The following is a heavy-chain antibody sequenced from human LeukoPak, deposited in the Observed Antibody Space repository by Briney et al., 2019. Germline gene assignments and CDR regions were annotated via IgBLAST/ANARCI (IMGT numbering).Heavy chain of an antibody. J-gene: IGHJ5*02. CDR1: GGSISSSSYY. D-gene: IGHD3-22*01. V-gene: IGHV4-39*07. CDR2: IYYSGST. Sequence: PSETLSLTCTVSGGSISSSSYYWGWIRQPPGKGLEWIGSIYYSGSTYYNPSLKSRVTISVDTSKNQFSLKLSSVTAADTAVYYCARDSRLAGYYDSSGYERIRWFDPWGQGTLVTVSS. CDR3: ARDSRLAGYYDSSGYERIRWFDP.